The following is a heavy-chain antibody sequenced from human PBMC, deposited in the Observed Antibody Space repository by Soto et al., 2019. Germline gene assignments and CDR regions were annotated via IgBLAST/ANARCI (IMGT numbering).Heavy chain of an antibody. Sequence: ESGGGVVQPGRSLRLSCAASGFTFSSYGMHWVRQAPGKGLEWVAVIWYDGSNKYYADSVKGRFTISRDNSKNTLYLQMNSLRAEDTAVYYCARDSSSWQTYYYYGMDVWGQGTTVTVSS. CDR2: IWYDGSNK. D-gene: IGHD6-13*01. CDR3: ARDSSSWQTYYYYGMDV. CDR1: GFTFSSYG. J-gene: IGHJ6*02. V-gene: IGHV3-33*01.